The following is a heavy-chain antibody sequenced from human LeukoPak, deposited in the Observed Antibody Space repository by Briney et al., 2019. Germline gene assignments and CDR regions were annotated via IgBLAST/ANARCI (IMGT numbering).Heavy chain of an antibody. V-gene: IGHV3-30*04. J-gene: IGHJ4*02. CDR2: ISHDGRTK. CDR3: ARPSPPGDGYNPPDH. Sequence: PGGSLTLSCVVSGFNFDNFAMHWVRQPLGKGLEWVAVISHDGRTKYYADSMKGRITNSRDNSKNTLFLQMNNLRSEDTAVYFCARPSPPGDGYNPPDHWGQGTLVTVSS. D-gene: IGHD5-24*01. CDR1: GFNFDNFA.